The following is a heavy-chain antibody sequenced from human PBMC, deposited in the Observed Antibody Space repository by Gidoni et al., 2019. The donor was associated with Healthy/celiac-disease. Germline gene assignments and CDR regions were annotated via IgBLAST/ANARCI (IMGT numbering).Heavy chain of an antibody. Sequence: QVQLVQSGAEVKKPGASVKVSCKASGYTFTSYGISWVRQAPGQGLEWMGWISAYNGNTNYAQKLQGRVTMTTDTSKSTAYMELRSLRSDDTAVYYCARERIPSPFSSTSCYDYWGQGTLVTVSS. CDR1: GYTFTSYG. V-gene: IGHV1-18*01. D-gene: IGHD2-2*01. J-gene: IGHJ4*02. CDR3: ARERIPSPFSSTSCYDY. CDR2: ISAYNGNT.